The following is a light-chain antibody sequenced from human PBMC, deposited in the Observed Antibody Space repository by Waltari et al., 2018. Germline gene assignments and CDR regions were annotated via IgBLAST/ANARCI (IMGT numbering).Light chain of an antibody. CDR2: GAS. CDR1: QSVSSN. CDR3: QQYNDWPPLT. V-gene: IGKV3-15*01. J-gene: IGKJ4*01. Sequence: ETVMTQSPATLSVSPGERATLSCRASQSVSSNLAWYQQKPGQHPRLLIYGASTRVTGMPARFSGSGSGTEFTLTISSLQSEDFAVYYCQQYNDWPPLTFGGGTKVEIK.